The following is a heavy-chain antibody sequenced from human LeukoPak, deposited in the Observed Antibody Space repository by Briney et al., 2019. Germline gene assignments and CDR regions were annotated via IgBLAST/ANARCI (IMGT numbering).Heavy chain of an antibody. D-gene: IGHD3-22*01. CDR1: GFTYTDYS. J-gene: IGHJ4*02. CDR2: LGRTGEYK. Sequence: GGSLRLSCSASGFTYTDYSMSWVRQVPGKGLEWVSGLGRTGEYKYYADSVKGRFTISRDDSKNTLYLQMNSLRAEDTAVYYCAKGYYDSSGYYSDWGQGTLVTVSS. CDR3: AKGYYDSSGYYSD. V-gene: IGHV3-23*01.